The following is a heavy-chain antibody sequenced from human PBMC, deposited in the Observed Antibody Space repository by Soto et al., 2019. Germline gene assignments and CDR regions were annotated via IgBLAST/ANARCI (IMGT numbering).Heavy chain of an antibody. V-gene: IGHV4-30-4*01. Sequence: SLPNSVTWPVSCGTISNVNGCWSWNRQSPDKGLEWIGHNYNGGSTYNNPSLNSRVSISVDTSKNQFSLKLSSVSAADTAVYYCTRGPSGDKVDYWGQGTLVTVSS. CDR2: NYNGGST. D-gene: IGHD7-27*01. CDR1: CGTISNVNGC. CDR3: TRGPSGDKVDY. J-gene: IGHJ4*02.